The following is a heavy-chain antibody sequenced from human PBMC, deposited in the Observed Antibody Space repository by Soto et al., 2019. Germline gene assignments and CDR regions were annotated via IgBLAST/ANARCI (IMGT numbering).Heavy chain of an antibody. CDR1: GGTFSSYA. J-gene: IGHJ6*02. CDR3: AGVVAPSYYYYGMDV. CDR2: IIPILGIA. Sequence: ASVKVSCKASGGTFSSYAISWVRQAPGQGLEWMGRIIPILGIANYAQKFQGRVTITADKSTSTAYMELSSLRSEDTAVYYCAGVVAPSYYYYGMDVWGQGTTVTVS. V-gene: IGHV1-69*04. D-gene: IGHD2-15*01.